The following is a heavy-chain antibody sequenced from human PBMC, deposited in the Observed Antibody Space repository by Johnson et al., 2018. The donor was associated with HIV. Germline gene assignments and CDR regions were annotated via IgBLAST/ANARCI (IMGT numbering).Heavy chain of an antibody. CDR3: AKDLVVTAPGAFDI. D-gene: IGHD2-21*02. V-gene: IGHV3-20*04. CDR2: VNWNGGST. CDR1: RFSFNDFG. J-gene: IGHJ3*02. Sequence: VQLVESGGGLVQPGGSLRLSCAASRFSFNDFGMSWVRQAPGKGLEWVSGVNWNGGSTDYGDSVKGRFTISRDNAKNSLYLQMNSLRVEDTAVYYCAKDLVVTAPGAFDIWGQGTMVTVSS.